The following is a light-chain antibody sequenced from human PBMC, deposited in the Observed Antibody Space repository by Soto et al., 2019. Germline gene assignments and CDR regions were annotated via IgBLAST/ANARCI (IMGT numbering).Light chain of an antibody. CDR1: QDIINH. CDR3: QNYHLALGT. CDR2: GAS. J-gene: IGKJ5*01. Sequence: DIQMTQSPSSLSESVGDTVTITCRASQDIINHLAWYQQRPGKVPNRLIYGASTLHSGVPSRFRGSGSGTHFTLTISSLQPEDVATYYCQNYHLALGTFGQGTRLEIK. V-gene: IGKV1-27*01.